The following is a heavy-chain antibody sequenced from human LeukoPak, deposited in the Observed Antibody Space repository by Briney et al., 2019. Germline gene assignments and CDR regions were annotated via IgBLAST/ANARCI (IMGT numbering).Heavy chain of an antibody. V-gene: IGHV3-30-3*01. CDR1: GFTFSSYA. J-gene: IGHJ3*02. CDR3: ARDDRDI. Sequence: PGRSLRLSCAASGFTFSSYAMHWVRQAPGKGLEWVAVISYDGSNKYYADSVKGRFTISRDNSKNTLYLQMNSLRAEDTAVYYCARDDRDIWGQGTMVTVSS. CDR2: ISYDGSNK.